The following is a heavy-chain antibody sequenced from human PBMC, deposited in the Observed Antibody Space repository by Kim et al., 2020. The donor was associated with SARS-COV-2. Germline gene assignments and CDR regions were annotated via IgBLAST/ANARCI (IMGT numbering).Heavy chain of an antibody. CDR1: GFTFGDYA. V-gene: IGHV3-49*04. CDR2: IRSKAYGGTT. D-gene: IGHD3-3*01. CDR3: TRAPTYYDFWSGYYTRNYYYYGMDV. J-gene: IGHJ6*02. Sequence: GGSLRLSCTASGFTFGDYAMSWVRQAPGKGLEWVGFIRSKAYGGTTEYAASVKGRFTISRDDSKSIAYLQMNSLKTEDTAVYYCTRAPTYYDFWSGYYTRNYYYYGMDVWGQGTTVTVS.